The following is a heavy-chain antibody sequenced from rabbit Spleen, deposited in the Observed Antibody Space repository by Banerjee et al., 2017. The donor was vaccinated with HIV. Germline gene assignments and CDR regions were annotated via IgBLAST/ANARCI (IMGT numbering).Heavy chain of an antibody. D-gene: IGHD8-1*01. Sequence: EESGGGLVEPGASLTLTCTASGVSFSFSSYMCWVRQAPGKGLEWIACIDSGSSGFTYYATWAKGRFTCSKTSSTTVTLQMTRLTAADTATYFCARDTGTSFSTYGMDLWGPGTLVTVS. CDR1: GVSFSFSSY. CDR3: ARDTGTSFSTYGMDL. CDR2: IDSGSSGFT. J-gene: IGHJ6*01. V-gene: IGHV1S40*01.